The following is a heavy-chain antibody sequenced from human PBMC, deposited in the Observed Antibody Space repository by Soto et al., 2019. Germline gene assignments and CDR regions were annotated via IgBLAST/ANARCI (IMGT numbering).Heavy chain of an antibody. V-gene: IGHV3-23*01. D-gene: IGHD2-2*01. Sequence: GGSLRLSCAASGFTFRRYALTWVRQAPGKGLEWVSSISGSGATTYYADSVKGRFTISRDNRDNSKTTVHLQMNSLRAEDTAVYYCARDRVVPAVNDYYYYYGMDVWGQGTTVTVSS. CDR2: ISGSGATT. CDR1: GFTFRRYA. J-gene: IGHJ6*02. CDR3: ARDRVVPAVNDYYYYYGMDV.